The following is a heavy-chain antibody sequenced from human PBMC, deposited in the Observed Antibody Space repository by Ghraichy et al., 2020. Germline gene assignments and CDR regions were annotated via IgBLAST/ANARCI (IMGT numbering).Heavy chain of an antibody. J-gene: IGHJ4*02. Sequence: GGSLRLSCAVSGFPFRRFWMSWVRQAPGRGLEWVANINQDGSETYYADIVEGRFTVSRDNTQNLLYLQMNNLRADDTAVYYCTRYGLGSCFDHWGQGALVTVS. D-gene: IGHD3-10*01. CDR3: TRYGLGSCFDH. CDR2: INQDGSET. CDR1: GFPFRRFW. V-gene: IGHV3-7*03.